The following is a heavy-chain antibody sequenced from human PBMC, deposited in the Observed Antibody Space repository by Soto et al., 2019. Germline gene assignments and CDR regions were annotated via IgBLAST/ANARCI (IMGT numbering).Heavy chain of an antibody. CDR1: GGSFSGYY. V-gene: IGHV4-34*01. D-gene: IGHD2-21*02. CDR2: INHSGST. CDR3: ARGRDIVVVTAPPKGLWYFDL. Sequence: QVQLQQWGAGLLKPSETLSLTCAVYGGSFSGYYWSWIRQPPGKGLEWIGEINHSGSTNYNPSLKSRVTISVDTSKNQFSLKLSSVTAADTAVYYCARGRDIVVVTAPPKGLWYFDLWGRGTLVTVSS. J-gene: IGHJ2*01.